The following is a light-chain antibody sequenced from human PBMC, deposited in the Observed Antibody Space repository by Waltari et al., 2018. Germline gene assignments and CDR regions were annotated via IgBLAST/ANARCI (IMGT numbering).Light chain of an antibody. Sequence: EIVLTQSPATLSLSPGERATLSCTPSQSVSNYLAWYQHKPGQTPRLLIYGVSNRATGIPARFSGSGSGTDFTLTISSLEPEDFAVYYCQQRSNWPPSITFGQGTRLEIK. CDR3: QQRSNWPPSIT. CDR2: GVS. J-gene: IGKJ5*01. CDR1: QSVSNY. V-gene: IGKV3-11*01.